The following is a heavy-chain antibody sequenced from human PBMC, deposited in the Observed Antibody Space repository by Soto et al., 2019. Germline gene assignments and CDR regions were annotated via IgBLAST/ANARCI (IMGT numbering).Heavy chain of an antibody. CDR2: IYYSGST. CDR1: GGSISSGGYY. CDR3: ARGGYGIPGTGVDY. J-gene: IGHJ4*02. Sequence: QVQLQESGPGLVKPSQTLSLTFTVSGGSISSGGYYWSWIRQHPGKGLEWIGYIYYSGSTYYNPSLKSQVTISVDTSKNQFSLKLSSVTAADTAVYYCARGGYGIPGTGVDYWGQGTLVTVSS. V-gene: IGHV4-31*01. D-gene: IGHD5-12*01.